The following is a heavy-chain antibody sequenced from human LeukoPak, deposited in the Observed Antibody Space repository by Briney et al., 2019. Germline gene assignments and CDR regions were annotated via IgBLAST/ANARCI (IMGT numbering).Heavy chain of an antibody. V-gene: IGHV4-39*07. Sequence: SETLSLTCTVSGGSISSSSYYWGWIRQPPGKGLEWIGNIYYSGSTYYNPSLKSRVTISVDTSKNQFSLKLSSVTAADTAVYYCAREFVYYYYYMDVWGKGTTVTVSS. CDR1: GGSISSSSYY. CDR2: IYYSGST. J-gene: IGHJ6*03. D-gene: IGHD3-16*01. CDR3: AREFVYYYYYMDV.